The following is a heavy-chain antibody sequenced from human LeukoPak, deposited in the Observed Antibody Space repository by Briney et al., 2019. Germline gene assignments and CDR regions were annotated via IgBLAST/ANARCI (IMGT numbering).Heavy chain of an antibody. CDR1: GFTFSSYA. V-gene: IGHV3-30*04. CDR3: ARGGSCYYTSLPAMAEGTDY. Sequence: GGSLRLSCAASGFTFSSYAMHWVRQAPGKGLEWVAVISYDGSNKYYADSVKGRFTISRDNSKNTLYLQMNSLRAEDTAVYYCARGGSCYYTSLPAMAEGTDYWGQGTLVTVSS. CDR2: ISYDGSNK. J-gene: IGHJ4*02. D-gene: IGHD2-15*01.